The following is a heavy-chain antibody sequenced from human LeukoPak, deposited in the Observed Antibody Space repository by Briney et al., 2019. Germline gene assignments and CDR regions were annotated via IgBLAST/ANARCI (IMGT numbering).Heavy chain of an antibody. V-gene: IGHV3-7*03. CDR2: IKQDGSEK. J-gene: IGHJ4*02. Sequence: PGGSLRLSCEASGFTFRSYWMSWVRQAPGKGLEWVANIKQDGSEKYYVDTVKGRFTISRDNAKKSLYLQMNGLRAEDTAVYYCARDGLPFDYWGQGTLVTVSS. CDR3: ARDGLPFDY. CDR1: GFTFRSYW.